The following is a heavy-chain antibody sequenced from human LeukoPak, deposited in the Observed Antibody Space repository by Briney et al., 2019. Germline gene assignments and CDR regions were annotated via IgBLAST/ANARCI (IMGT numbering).Heavy chain of an antibody. J-gene: IGHJ4*02. CDR3: ARERDGYSSSPFDY. V-gene: IGHV1-69*05. CDR1: GGTFSKNA. D-gene: IGHD5-24*01. Sequence: ASVKVSCKASGGTFSKNAISWVRQAPGQGLEWMGRSIPVFGTANYAQKFQARLTITTDLSTSTVYMGLTRLRSDDTAVYYCARERDGYSSSPFDYWGLGTLLTVSS. CDR2: SIPVFGTA.